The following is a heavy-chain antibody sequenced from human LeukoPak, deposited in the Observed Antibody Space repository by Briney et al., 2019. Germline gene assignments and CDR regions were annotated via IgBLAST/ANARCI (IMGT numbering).Heavy chain of an antibody. D-gene: IGHD3-10*01. CDR2: IYSGGST. V-gene: IGHV3-66*01. CDR3: AKVPSRMVRGVRPGGYYYYGMDV. J-gene: IGHJ6*02. Sequence: GGSLRLSCAASGFTVSSNYMSWVRQAPGKGLEWVSVIYSGGSTYYADSVKGRFTISRDNSKNTLYLQMNSLRAEDTAVYYCAKVPSRMVRGVRPGGYYYYGMDVWGQGTTVTVSS. CDR1: GFTVSSNY.